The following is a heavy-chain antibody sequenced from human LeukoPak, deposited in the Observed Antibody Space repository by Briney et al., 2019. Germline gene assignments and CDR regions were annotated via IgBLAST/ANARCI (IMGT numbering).Heavy chain of an antibody. Sequence: SETLSLTCTASGVSITTPKYFWDWLRQSPGKGPEWIGGISHVGSTHYSPSLKSRVTMSIDTSKNQFSLTLTSLTAADTGIYYCAREAVGADSEGIDSWGRGILVTVSS. J-gene: IGHJ4*02. CDR1: GVSITTPKYF. D-gene: IGHD1-26*01. CDR3: AREAVGADSEGIDS. V-gene: IGHV4-39*07. CDR2: ISHVGST.